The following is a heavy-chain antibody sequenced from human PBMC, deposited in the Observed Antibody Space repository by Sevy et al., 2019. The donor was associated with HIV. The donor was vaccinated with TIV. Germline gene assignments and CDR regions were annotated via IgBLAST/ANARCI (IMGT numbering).Heavy chain of an antibody. Sequence: SETLSLTCTVSGGSISSYYWSWIRQPPGKGLEWIGYIYYSRSTNYNPSLKSRVTISVDTSKNQFSLKLSSVTAADTAVYYCARGYYYDSSGPLGPWGQGTLVTVSS. CDR2: IYYSRST. CDR3: ARGYYYDSSGPLGP. D-gene: IGHD3-22*01. J-gene: IGHJ5*02. CDR1: GGSISSYY. V-gene: IGHV4-59*01.